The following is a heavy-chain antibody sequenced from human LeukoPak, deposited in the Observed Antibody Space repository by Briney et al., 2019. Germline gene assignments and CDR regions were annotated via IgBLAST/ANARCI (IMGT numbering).Heavy chain of an antibody. D-gene: IGHD3-22*01. Sequence: SVKVSCKASGGTFSSYAISWVRQAPGRGLEWMGRIIPILGIANYAQKFQGRVTITADKSTSTAYMELSSLRSEDTAVYYCAREIPTSGYYGYWGQGSLVTVSS. CDR3: AREIPTSGYYGY. J-gene: IGHJ4*02. CDR1: GGTFSSYA. CDR2: IIPILGIA. V-gene: IGHV1-69*04.